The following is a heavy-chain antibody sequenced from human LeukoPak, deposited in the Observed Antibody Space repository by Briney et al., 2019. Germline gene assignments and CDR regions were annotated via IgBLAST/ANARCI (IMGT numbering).Heavy chain of an antibody. V-gene: IGHV4-34*01. CDR3: ARMVRWWFAGFDY. Sequence: PSETLSLTCAVYGGSFSGYYWSWIRQPPGKGLEWIGEINHSGSTNYNPSLKSRVTISVDTSKNQFSLKLSSVTAADTAVYYCARMVRWWFAGFDYWGQGTLVTVSS. CDR2: INHSGST. J-gene: IGHJ4*02. CDR1: GGSFSGYY. D-gene: IGHD2-15*01.